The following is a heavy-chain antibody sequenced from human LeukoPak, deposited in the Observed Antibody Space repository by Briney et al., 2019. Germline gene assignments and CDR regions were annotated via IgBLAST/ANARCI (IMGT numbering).Heavy chain of an antibody. V-gene: IGHV3-74*01. Sequence: PGGSLRLSCAASGFTFSRYWMFWVRQAPGKGLVWVSRINSDGTSTNYADSVKGRFTISRDNSKNTLYLQMNSLRAEDTAVYYCAKVIAVAGTFVYYCYYGMDVWGQGTTVTVSS. CDR3: AKVIAVAGTFVYYCYYGMDV. CDR2: INSDGTST. CDR1: GFTFSRYW. J-gene: IGHJ6*02. D-gene: IGHD6-19*01.